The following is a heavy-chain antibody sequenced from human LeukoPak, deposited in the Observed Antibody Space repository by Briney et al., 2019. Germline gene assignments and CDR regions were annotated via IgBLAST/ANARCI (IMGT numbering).Heavy chain of an antibody. CDR2: INPNSGGT. Sequence: ASVKVSCKASGYTFTGYYMHWVRQAPGQRLEWMGWINPNSGGTNYAQKFQGRVTMTRVTSISTAYMELSRLRSDDTAVYYCARDLRCSGGSCSDYWGQGTLVTVSS. V-gene: IGHV1-2*02. J-gene: IGHJ4*02. CDR1: GYTFTGYY. D-gene: IGHD2-15*01. CDR3: ARDLRCSGGSCSDY.